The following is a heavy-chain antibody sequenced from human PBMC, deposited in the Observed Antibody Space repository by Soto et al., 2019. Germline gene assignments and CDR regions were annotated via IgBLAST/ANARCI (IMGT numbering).Heavy chain of an antibody. V-gene: IGHV1-8*01. CDR3: ARRRYYYDSSGYYYPGRDAFDI. CDR1: GYTFTSYD. CDR2: MNPNSGNT. D-gene: IGHD3-22*01. Sequence: ASVKVSCKASGYTFTSYDINWVRQATGLGLEWMGWMNPNSGNTGYAQKFQGRVTMTRNTSISTAYMELSSLRSEDTAVYYCARRRYYYDSSGYYYPGRDAFDIWGQGTMVTVSS. J-gene: IGHJ3*02.